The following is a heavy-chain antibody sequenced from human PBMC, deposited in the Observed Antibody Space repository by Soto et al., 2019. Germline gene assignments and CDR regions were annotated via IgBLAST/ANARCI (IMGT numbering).Heavy chain of an antibody. V-gene: IGHV3-7*01. J-gene: IGHJ3*02. Sequence: GGSLRLSCAASGFTFSSYWMSWVRQAPGKGVEWVANIKQDGSEKYYVDSVKGRFTISRDNAKNSLYLQMNSLRAEDTAVYYCARLRSEGLVDAFDIWGQGTLVTVSS. CDR2: IKQDGSEK. D-gene: IGHD6-6*01. CDR1: GFTFSSYW. CDR3: ARLRSEGLVDAFDI.